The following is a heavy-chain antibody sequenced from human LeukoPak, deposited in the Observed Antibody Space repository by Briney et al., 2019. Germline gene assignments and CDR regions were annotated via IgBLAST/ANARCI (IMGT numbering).Heavy chain of an antibody. Sequence: PGGSLRLSCATSRFTVSSNYMSWVRQAPGKGLEWVSVMYSGGSTYYADSVKGRFTISRDNSKNTLYLQMNSLRAEDTAVYYCARVPRGDYYYYMDVWGKGTTVTVSS. J-gene: IGHJ6*03. V-gene: IGHV3-53*01. CDR3: ARVPRGDYYYYMDV. CDR1: RFTVSSNY. CDR2: MYSGGST. D-gene: IGHD5-24*01.